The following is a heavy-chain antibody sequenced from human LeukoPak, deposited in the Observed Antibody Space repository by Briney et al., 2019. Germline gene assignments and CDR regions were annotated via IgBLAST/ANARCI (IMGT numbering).Heavy chain of an antibody. Sequence: GGSLRLSCAASGCTFGSYTRSWVRQAPGKGLEWLASIPGSSSPKYYPDSVTSRFTTARDNSQTTMYLPLTCLRVEDTAVYYCVKNVGYCSSSSCSRISFDSWGQGYLVTVSP. D-gene: IGHD2-15*01. J-gene: IGHJ4*02. CDR1: GCTFGSYT. V-gene: IGHV3-23*01. CDR2: IPGSSSPK. CDR3: VKNVGYCSSSSCSRISFDS.